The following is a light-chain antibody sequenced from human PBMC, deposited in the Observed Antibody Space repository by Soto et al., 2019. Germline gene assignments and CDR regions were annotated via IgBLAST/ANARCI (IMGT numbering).Light chain of an antibody. J-gene: IGKJ2*01. Sequence: DIVMTQSPLSLPVTPGEPASISCRSSQSLLYSNGYNYLDWYLQKPGQSPQLLIYLGSSRASGVPDRFSGSGSGTDFTLKISRVEAEDVGVYYCIQALQTPPYTFGQGTKLEIK. CDR2: LGS. V-gene: IGKV2-28*01. CDR1: QSLLYSNGYNY. CDR3: IQALQTPPYT.